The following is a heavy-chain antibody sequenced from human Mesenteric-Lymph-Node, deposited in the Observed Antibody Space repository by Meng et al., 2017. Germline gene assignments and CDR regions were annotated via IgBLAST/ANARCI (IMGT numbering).Heavy chain of an antibody. V-gene: IGHV4-34*01. CDR2: IHYSGAT. Sequence: SETLSLTCAVYGGSFSGYYWGWIRQPPGKGLEWIGSIHYSGATYYHPSLKSRVPISLDTSKNQFTLKLSSVTAADPAVYYCARHHWTDMVPFDYWGQGTLVTVSS. CDR3: ARHHWTDMVPFDY. CDR1: GGSFSGYY. J-gene: IGHJ4*02. D-gene: IGHD5-18*01.